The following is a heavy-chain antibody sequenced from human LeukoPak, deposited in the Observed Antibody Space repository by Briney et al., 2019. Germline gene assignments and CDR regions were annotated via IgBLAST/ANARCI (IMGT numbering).Heavy chain of an antibody. CDR1: GFSFTTYA. Sequence: PGGSLRLSCAASGFSFTTYAMNWVRQAPGKGLEWVSSISSCSSYIYYADSVKGRFTISRDNAKNSLYLQMNSLRAEDTAVYYCARDAGGYGMDVWGQGTTVTVSS. CDR2: ISSCSSYI. D-gene: IGHD3-16*01. V-gene: IGHV3-21*01. J-gene: IGHJ6*02. CDR3: ARDAGGYGMDV.